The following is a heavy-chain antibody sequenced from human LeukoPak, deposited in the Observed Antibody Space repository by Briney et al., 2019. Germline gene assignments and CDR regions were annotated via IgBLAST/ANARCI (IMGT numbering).Heavy chain of an antibody. D-gene: IGHD2-2*01. CDR1: GFTFSSYA. CDR2: ISGSGGST. CDR3: AKTTTDSSTSSPD. V-gene: IGHV3-23*01. Sequence: PGGSLRLSCAASGFTFSSYAMSWVRQAPGKGLESVSAISGSGGSTYYADSVKGRFTISRDNSKNTLYLQMNSLRAEDTAVYYCAKTTTDSSTSSPDWGQRTPVTVSS. J-gene: IGHJ4*02.